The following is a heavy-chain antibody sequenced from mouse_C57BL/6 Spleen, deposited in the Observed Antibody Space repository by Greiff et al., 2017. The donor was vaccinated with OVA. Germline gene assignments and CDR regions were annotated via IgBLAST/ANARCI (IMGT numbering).Heavy chain of an antibody. Sequence: VQLQQPGPELVKPGASVKISCKASGYAFSSSWMNWVKQRPGKGLEWIGRIYPGDGDTNYNGKFKGKATLTADKASSTAYMQLSSLTSEDSAVYVCARSLITTNAMDYWGQGTSVTVSS. CDR2: IYPGDGDT. D-gene: IGHD1-1*01. V-gene: IGHV1-82*01. J-gene: IGHJ4*01. CDR3: ARSLITTNAMDY. CDR1: GYAFSSSW.